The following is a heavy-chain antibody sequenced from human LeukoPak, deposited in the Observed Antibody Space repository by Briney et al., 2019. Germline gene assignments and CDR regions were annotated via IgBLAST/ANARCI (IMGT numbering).Heavy chain of an antibody. CDR1: GYSFSYFG. J-gene: IGHJ4*02. D-gene: IGHD2-15*01. V-gene: IGHV1-18*01. CDR3: ARSFVVVAAMYYFDY. CDR2: ISAYNGNT. Sequence: GASVKVSCKASGYSFSYFGINWVRQAPGQGLEWMGWISAYNGNTNYAQKLQGRVTMTTDTSTSTAYMELRSLRSDDTAVYYCARSFVVVAAMYYFDYWGQGTLVTVSS.